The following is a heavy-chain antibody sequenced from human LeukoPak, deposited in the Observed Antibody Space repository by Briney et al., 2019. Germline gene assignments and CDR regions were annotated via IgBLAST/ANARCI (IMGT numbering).Heavy chain of an antibody. CDR3: ARDIVVVPAAMSEPDY. V-gene: IGHV1-2*02. CDR2: INPNSGGT. CDR1: GYTFTGYY. D-gene: IGHD2-2*01. Sequence: ASVKVSCKASGYTFTGYYMHWVRQAPGRGLEWMGWINPNSGGTNCAQKFQGRVTMTRDTSISTAYMELSRLRSDDTAVYYCARDIVVVPAAMSEPDYWGQGTLVTVSS. J-gene: IGHJ4*02.